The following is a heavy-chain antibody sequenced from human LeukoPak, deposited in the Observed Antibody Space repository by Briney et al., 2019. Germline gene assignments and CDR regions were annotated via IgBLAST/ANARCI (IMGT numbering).Heavy chain of an antibody. D-gene: IGHD6-13*01. CDR2: ISSSSSYI. J-gene: IGHJ5*02. CDR1: GFTFSSYA. CDR3: ARGIAASPRARFDP. Sequence: PEGSLRLSCAASGFTFSSYAMSWVRQAPGKGLEWVSSISSSSSYIYYADSVKGRFTISRDNAKNSLYLQMNSLRAEDTAVYYCARGIAASPRARFDPWGQGTLVTVSS. V-gene: IGHV3-21*01.